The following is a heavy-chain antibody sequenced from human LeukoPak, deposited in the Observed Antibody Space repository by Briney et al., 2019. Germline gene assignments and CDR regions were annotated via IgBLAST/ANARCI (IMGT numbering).Heavy chain of an antibody. D-gene: IGHD2-21*02. CDR1: GGSFSGYY. CDR2: INHSGST. J-gene: IGHJ4*02. Sequence: PLETLSLTCAVYGGSFSGYYWSWIRQPPGKGLEWIGEINHSGSTNYNPSLKSRVTISVDTSKNQFSLKLSSVTAADTAVYYCARGEVVTAIDSYYFDDWGQGTLVTVSS. V-gene: IGHV4-34*01. CDR3: ARGEVVTAIDSYYFDD.